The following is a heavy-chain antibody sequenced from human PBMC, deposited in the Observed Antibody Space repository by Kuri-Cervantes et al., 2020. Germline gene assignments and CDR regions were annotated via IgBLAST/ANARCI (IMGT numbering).Heavy chain of an antibody. D-gene: IGHD3-16*01. CDR2: IYYSGST. CDR1: GGSISSYY. Sequence: SETLSLSCTVSGGSISSYYWSWIRQPPGKGLEWIGYIYYSGSTNYNPSLKSRVTISVDTSKNQFSLKLSSVTAADTAVYYCARFPLGDRRYYMDVWGKGTTVTVSS. J-gene: IGHJ6*03. CDR3: ARFPLGDRRYYMDV. V-gene: IGHV4-59*01.